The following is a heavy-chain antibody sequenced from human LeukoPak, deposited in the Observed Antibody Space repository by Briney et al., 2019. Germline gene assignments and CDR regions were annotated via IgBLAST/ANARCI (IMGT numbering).Heavy chain of an antibody. D-gene: IGHD6-19*01. CDR1: GFTFNSYA. Sequence: GGSLRLSCAASGFTFNSYAMHWVRQAPGKGLEWVAVISYDGSNKYYADSVKGRFTISRDNSKNTLYLQMNSLRAEDTAVYYCARDLAVAGNYYYYGMDVWGQGTMVTVSS. CDR2: ISYDGSNK. J-gene: IGHJ6*02. V-gene: IGHV3-30-3*01. CDR3: ARDLAVAGNYYYYGMDV.